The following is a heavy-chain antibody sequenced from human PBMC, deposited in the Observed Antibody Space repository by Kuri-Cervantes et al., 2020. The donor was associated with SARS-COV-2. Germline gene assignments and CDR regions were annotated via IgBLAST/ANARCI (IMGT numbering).Heavy chain of an antibody. J-gene: IGHJ1*01. CDR2: MNPNSGNA. Sequence: ASVKVSCKASGYTFTDYDINWVRQTPGEGLEWMGWMNPNSGNAGYAQKFQGRVIMTRDTSISTAYMELSTLRSEHTAIYFCARCREYCTGTSCYNFWGQGTLVTVSS. CDR1: GYTFTDYD. CDR3: ARCREYCTGTSCYNF. V-gene: IGHV1-8*02. D-gene: IGHD2-2*02.